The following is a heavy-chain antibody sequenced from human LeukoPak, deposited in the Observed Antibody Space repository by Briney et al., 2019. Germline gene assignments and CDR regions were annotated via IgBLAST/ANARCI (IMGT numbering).Heavy chain of an antibody. Sequence: GGSLRLSCAAPGFTFSSYGMHWVRQAPGKGLEWASVIYSGGSTYYADSVKGRFTISRDNSKNTLYLQMNSLRAEDTAVYYCAKRNPGIAAAGLDYWGQGTLVTVSS. V-gene: IGHV3-53*01. CDR3: AKRNPGIAAAGLDY. CDR1: GFTFSSYG. D-gene: IGHD6-13*01. CDR2: IYSGGST. J-gene: IGHJ4*02.